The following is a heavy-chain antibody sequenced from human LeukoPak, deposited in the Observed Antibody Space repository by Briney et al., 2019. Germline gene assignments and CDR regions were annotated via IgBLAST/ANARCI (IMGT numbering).Heavy chain of an antibody. J-gene: IGHJ6*02. Sequence: PSETLSLTCTVSGDSISSYYWSWIRQPPGKGLEWIGYIYYSGSTNYNPSLKSRVTISVDTSKNQFSLKLSSVTAADTAVYYCARDGIGADYYYYGMDVWGQGTTVTVSS. D-gene: IGHD6-25*01. V-gene: IGHV4-59*01. CDR2: IYYSGST. CDR1: GDSISSYY. CDR3: ARDGIGADYYYYGMDV.